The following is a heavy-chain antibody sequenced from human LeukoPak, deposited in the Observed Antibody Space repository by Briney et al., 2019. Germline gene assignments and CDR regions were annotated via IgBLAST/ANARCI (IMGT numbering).Heavy chain of an antibody. CDR1: GFTFSSYW. V-gene: IGHV3-23*01. CDR3: AKSVFGVVTPFDY. Sequence: PGGSLRLSCAASGFTFSSYWMSWVRQAPGKGLEWVSAISGSGGSTYYADSVKGRFTISRDNSKNTLYLQMNSLRAEDTAVYYCAKSVFGVVTPFDYWGQGTLVTVSS. J-gene: IGHJ4*02. CDR2: ISGSGGST. D-gene: IGHD3-3*01.